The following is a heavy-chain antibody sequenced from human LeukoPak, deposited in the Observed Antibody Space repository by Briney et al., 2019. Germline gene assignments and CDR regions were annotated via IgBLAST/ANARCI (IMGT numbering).Heavy chain of an antibody. CDR2: IIPIFGTA. Sequence: SVKVSCKASGGTFSSYAISWVRQAPGQGLEWMGGIIPIFGTANYAQKFQGRVTITTDESTSTAYMELSSLRSEDTAVYYCASQSPLYSSSSVMGYWGQGTLVTVSS. J-gene: IGHJ4*02. CDR1: GGTFSSYA. CDR3: ASQSPLYSSSSVMGY. V-gene: IGHV1-69*05. D-gene: IGHD6-6*01.